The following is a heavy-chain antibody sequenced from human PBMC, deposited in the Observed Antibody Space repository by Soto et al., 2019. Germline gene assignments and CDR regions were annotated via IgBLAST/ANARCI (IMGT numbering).Heavy chain of an antibody. CDR1: GFTFSSYA. V-gene: IGHV3-64*01. Sequence: ESGGGLVQPGGSLRLSCAASGFTFSSYAMHWVRQAPGKGLEYVSAISSNGGSTYYANSVKGRFTISRDNSKNTLYLQIGSLRAEDMAVYYCARATMVRGVIQDYWGQGTLVTVSS. D-gene: IGHD3-10*01. J-gene: IGHJ4*02. CDR3: ARATMVRGVIQDY. CDR2: ISSNGGST.